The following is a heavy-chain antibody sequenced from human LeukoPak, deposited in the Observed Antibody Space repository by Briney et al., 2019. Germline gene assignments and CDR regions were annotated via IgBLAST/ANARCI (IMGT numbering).Heavy chain of an antibody. Sequence: ASVKVSCKASGYTFTTYGISWGRQAPGQGLEWMGWIDASNGNTNYAQKFQGRVTITTDTSTTTAYMELRSLGFDDTAVYYCARDYHYVPDFWGQGTLVTVSS. CDR2: IDASNGNT. CDR1: GYTFTTYG. D-gene: IGHD3-16*01. J-gene: IGHJ4*02. CDR3: ARDYHYVPDF. V-gene: IGHV1-18*01.